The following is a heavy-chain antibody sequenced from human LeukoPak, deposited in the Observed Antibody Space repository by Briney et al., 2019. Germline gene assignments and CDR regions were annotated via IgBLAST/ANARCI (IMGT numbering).Heavy chain of an antibody. J-gene: IGHJ4*02. CDR2: IYSGGST. D-gene: IGHD5-18*01. Sequence: GGSLRLSCAASGFTVSSNYMSWVRQAPGKGLEWVSVIYSGGSTYYADSVKGRFTISRDNSKNTLYLQMNSLGAEDTAVYYCAREIIQLPGYFDYWGQGTLVTVSS. CDR3: AREIIQLPGYFDY. CDR1: GFTVSSNY. V-gene: IGHV3-53*01.